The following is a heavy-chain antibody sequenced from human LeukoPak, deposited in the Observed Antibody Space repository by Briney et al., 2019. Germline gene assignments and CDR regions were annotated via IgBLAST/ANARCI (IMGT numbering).Heavy chain of an antibody. V-gene: IGHV3-30-3*01. CDR1: GFTFSSYA. CDR3: ARGDWFDP. J-gene: IGHJ5*02. CDR2: ISYDGSNK. Sequence: GGSLRLSCAASGFTFSSYAMHWVRQAPGKGLEWVAVISYDGSNKYYADSVKGRFTISRDNSKNTLYLQMNSLRAEDTAVYYCARGDWFDPWGQGTLVTVSS.